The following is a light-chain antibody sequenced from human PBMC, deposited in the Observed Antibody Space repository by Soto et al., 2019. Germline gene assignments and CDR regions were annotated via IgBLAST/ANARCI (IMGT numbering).Light chain of an antibody. J-gene: IGKJ1*01. Sequence: EIVMTQSPATLSVSPGERATLSCRASQSVGSNLAWYQQKPGQAPRLLIYGASTRATVIPARFSGSGSGTEFTLTITSLQSADFAIYFCQQYNNWPPDRTFGQGTKVEIK. CDR1: QSVGSN. V-gene: IGKV3-15*01. CDR2: GAS. CDR3: QQYNNWPPDRT.